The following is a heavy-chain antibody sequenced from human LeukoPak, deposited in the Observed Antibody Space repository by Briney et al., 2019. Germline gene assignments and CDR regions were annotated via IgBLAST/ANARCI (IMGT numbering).Heavy chain of an antibody. CDR3: ARGQFQRDY. CDR1: GGSFSGYF. V-gene: IGHV4-34*01. J-gene: IGHJ4*02. Sequence: SETLSLTCAVYGGSFSGYFWSWIRQPPGKGLEWIGEVNHSGRTNYNPSLKSRVTISVVTSKNQFSLNLRSVTAADTAVYYCARGQFQRDYWGQGTLVTVSS. CDR2: VNHSGRT.